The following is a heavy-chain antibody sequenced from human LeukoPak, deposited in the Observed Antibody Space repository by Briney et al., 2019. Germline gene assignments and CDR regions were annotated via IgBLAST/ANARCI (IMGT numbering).Heavy chain of an antibody. J-gene: IGHJ4*02. Sequence: ASVKVSCTASGYTLTSYDINWVRQAPGQGLEWMGWMNPNSGNTGYAQKFQGRVTMTRNTSISTAYMELSSLRSEDTAVYYYARGARFSSSWYRLFDYWGQGTLGTVSS. D-gene: IGHD6-13*01. CDR2: MNPNSGNT. CDR1: GYTLTSYD. CDR3: ARGARFSSSWYRLFDY. V-gene: IGHV1-8*01.